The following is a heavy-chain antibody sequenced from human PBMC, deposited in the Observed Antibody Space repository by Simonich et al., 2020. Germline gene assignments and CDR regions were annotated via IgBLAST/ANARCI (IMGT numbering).Heavy chain of an antibody. CDR3: AREGLLLDAFDI. D-gene: IGHD2-15*01. Sequence: QVQLVESGGGVVQPGRSLRLSCAASGFTFISYAMHWVRRAPGKGVGWVAVISYDGSNKYYADSVKGRFTISRDNSKNTLYLQMNSLRAEDTAVYYCAREGLLLDAFDIWGQGTMVTVSS. J-gene: IGHJ3*02. CDR2: ISYDGSNK. V-gene: IGHV3-30*07. CDR1: GFTFISYA.